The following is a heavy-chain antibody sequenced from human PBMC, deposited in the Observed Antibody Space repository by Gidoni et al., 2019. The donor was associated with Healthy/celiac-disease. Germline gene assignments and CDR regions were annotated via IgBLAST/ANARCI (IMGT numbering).Heavy chain of an antibody. CDR1: GFTFSDYY. V-gene: IGHV3-11*01. Sequence: QVQLVESGGGLVKPGGSLRLSCAASGFTFSDYYMSWIRQAPGKGLEWVSYISSSGSTIYYADSVKGRFTISRDNAKNALYLQMNSLRAEDTAVYYCASSTYYDILTGPTRIDYWGQGTLVTVSS. CDR2: ISSSGSTI. CDR3: ASSTYYDILTGPTRIDY. J-gene: IGHJ4*02. D-gene: IGHD3-9*01.